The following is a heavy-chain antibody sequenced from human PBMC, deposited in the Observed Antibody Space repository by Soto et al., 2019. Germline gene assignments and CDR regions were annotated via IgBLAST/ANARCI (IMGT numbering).Heavy chain of an antibody. CDR2: IYYSGST. V-gene: IGHV4-39*01. CDR3: ASNDFWSGLPSTYYYYGMDV. J-gene: IGHJ6*02. D-gene: IGHD3-3*01. CDR1: GGSISSSSYY. Sequence: SETLSVTCTVSGGSISSSSYYWGWIRQPPGKGLEWIGSIYYSGSTYYNPSLKSRVTISVDTSKNQFSLKLSSVTAADTAVYYCASNDFWSGLPSTYYYYGMDVWGQGTTVTVSS.